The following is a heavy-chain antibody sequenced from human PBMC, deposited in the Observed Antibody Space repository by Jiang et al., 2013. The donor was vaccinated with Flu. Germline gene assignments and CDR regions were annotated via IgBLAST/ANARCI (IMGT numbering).Heavy chain of an antibody. CDR1: GFTFSPYE. Sequence: VQLLESGGGLVQPGGSLRLSCAASGFTFSPYEMNWVRQAPGKGLEWVSYISSGGSHIYYADSVKGRFTISRDDAKNSLFLQMNSLRADDSAVYYCARLHSSGWYAYWG. J-gene: IGHJ4*01. CDR2: ISSGGSHI. D-gene: IGHD6-19*01. CDR3: ARLHSSGWYAY. V-gene: IGHV3-48*03.